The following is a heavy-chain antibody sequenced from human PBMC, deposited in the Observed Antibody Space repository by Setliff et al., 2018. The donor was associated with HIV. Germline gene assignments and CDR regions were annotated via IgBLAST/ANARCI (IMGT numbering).Heavy chain of an antibody. D-gene: IGHD3-22*01. V-gene: IGHV4-4*02. Sequence: SETLSLTCVVSGVSISNSLWWTWVRQPPGKGLEWIGEVSHSGSTNYNPSLKSRVAISLDTSKNQFSLKLSSVTAADTAVYSCARGPNYFDSSGYSYYFDYWGQGTLVTVSS. J-gene: IGHJ4*02. CDR3: ARGPNYFDSSGYSYYFDY. CDR1: GVSISNSLW. CDR2: VSHSGST.